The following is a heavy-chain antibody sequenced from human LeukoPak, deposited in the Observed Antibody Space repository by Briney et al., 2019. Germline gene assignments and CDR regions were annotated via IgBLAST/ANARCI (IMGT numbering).Heavy chain of an antibody. CDR2: IYYSGTT. CDR3: ARDSWAITMVRGVPAIQFDP. Sequence: PSETLSLTCTVSGGSISSSSYYWGWIRQPPGKGLEWIGSIYYSGTTYYNPSLKSRVTISVDTSKNQFSLKLSSVTAADTAVYYCARDSWAITMVRGVPAIQFDPWGQGTLVTVSS. D-gene: IGHD3-10*01. J-gene: IGHJ5*02. V-gene: IGHV4-39*07. CDR1: GGSISSSSYY.